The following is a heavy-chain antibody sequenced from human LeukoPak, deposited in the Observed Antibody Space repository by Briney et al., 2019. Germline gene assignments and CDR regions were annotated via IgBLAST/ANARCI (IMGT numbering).Heavy chain of an antibody. CDR1: GFPFSNYA. Sequence: WGSLTLSCAASGFPFSNYARSWVRQAPGKGLEWVSAISGSGNSPYYADSVKGRFTISRENFKNTLYLQINNLRAEDTAVYYCAKGGVLHRVRTDYLEYWGQG. J-gene: IGHJ4*02. D-gene: IGHD1-14*01. V-gene: IGHV3-23*01. CDR3: AKGGVLHRVRTDYLEY. CDR2: ISGSGNSP.